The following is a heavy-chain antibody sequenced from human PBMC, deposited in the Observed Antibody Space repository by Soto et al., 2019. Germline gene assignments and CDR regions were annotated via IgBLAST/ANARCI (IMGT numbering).Heavy chain of an antibody. CDR3: ARHGNIQIFGVVIPPMAV. CDR1: GGSISSSSYY. Sequence: PSETLSLTCTVSGGSISSSSYYWGWIRQPPGKGLEWIGSIYYSGSTYYNPSLKSRVTISGDTSKNQFSLKLGCVTAAETVVYSCARHGNIQIFGVVIPPMAVWGKGPTVPVSS. CDR2: IYYSGST. J-gene: IGHJ6*03. V-gene: IGHV4-39*01. D-gene: IGHD3-3*01.